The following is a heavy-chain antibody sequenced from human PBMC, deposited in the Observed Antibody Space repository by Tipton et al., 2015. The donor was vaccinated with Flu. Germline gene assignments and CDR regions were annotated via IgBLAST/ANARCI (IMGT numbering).Heavy chain of an antibody. CDR1: GGSISSSSYY. V-gene: IGHV4-61*02. CDR2: IYTSGST. Sequence: TLSLTCTASGGSISSSSYYWSWIRQPAGKGLEWIGRIYTSGSTNYNPSLKSRVTMSVDMSKNQFSLKLSSVTAADTAVYYCAGHIVGAEGGYYYMDVWGKGTTVTVSS. CDR3: AGHIVGAEGGYYYMDV. D-gene: IGHD1-26*01. J-gene: IGHJ6*03.